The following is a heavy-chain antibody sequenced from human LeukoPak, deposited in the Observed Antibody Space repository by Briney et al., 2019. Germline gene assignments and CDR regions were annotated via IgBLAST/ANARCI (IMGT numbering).Heavy chain of an antibody. CDR1: GFTFSSYA. CDR2: ISGSGGST. V-gene: IGHV3-23*01. Sequence: GGSLRLSCAASGFTFSSYAMSWVRQAPGKGLEWVSAISGSGGSTYYADSVKGRFTISRDNAKNSLYLQMNSLRAEDTAVYYCARVRGYSYGTFDYWGQGTLVTVSS. D-gene: IGHD5-18*01. J-gene: IGHJ4*02. CDR3: ARVRGYSYGTFDY.